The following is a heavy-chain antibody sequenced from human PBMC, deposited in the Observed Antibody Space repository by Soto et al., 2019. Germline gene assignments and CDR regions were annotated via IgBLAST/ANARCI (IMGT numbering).Heavy chain of an antibody. D-gene: IGHD2-2*01. CDR3: ARNQEVSTERSLQY. Sequence: GSSVKVSCKASGGTFASFGSSWVRQAPGQGLEWLGWISAYNGNTHYAQKVRDRVTLTTDTSTNTAYMELRSLTSDDTAVYYCARNQEVSTERSLQYWGHGTGGTFSS. CDR2: ISAYNGNT. J-gene: IGHJ4*03. V-gene: IGHV1-18*01. CDR1: GGTFASFG.